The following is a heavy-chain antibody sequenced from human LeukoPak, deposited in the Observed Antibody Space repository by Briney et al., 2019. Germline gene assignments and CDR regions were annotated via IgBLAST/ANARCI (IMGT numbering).Heavy chain of an antibody. V-gene: IGHV1-46*01. CDR1: GGTFSSYA. CDR3: ARWGYSSSFVPYIDY. CDR2: INPSGGST. Sequence: ASVKVSCKASGGTFSSYAISWVRQAPGQGLEWMGIINPSGGSTSYAQKFQGRVTMTRDTSTSTVYMELSSLRSKDTAVYYCARWGYSSSFVPYIDYWGQGTLVTVSS. D-gene: IGHD6-13*01. J-gene: IGHJ4*02.